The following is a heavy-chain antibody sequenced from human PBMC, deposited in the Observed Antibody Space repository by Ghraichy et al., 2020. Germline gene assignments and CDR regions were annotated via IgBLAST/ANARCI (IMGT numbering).Heavy chain of an antibody. CDR3: ARAREPESIAALPHY. Sequence: SLNISCAASGFTFSIYGMHWVRQAPGKGLEWVAVIWYDGSNKYYADSVKGRFTISRDNSKNTLYLQMNSLRAEDTAVYYCARAREPESIAALPHYWGQGTLVTVSS. J-gene: IGHJ4*02. CDR1: GFTFSIYG. CDR2: IWYDGSNK. V-gene: IGHV3-33*01. D-gene: IGHD6-6*01.